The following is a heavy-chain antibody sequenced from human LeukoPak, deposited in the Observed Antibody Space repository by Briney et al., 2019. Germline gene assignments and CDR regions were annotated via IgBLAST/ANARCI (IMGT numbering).Heavy chain of an antibody. CDR2: IYIGGGT. Sequence: GGSLRLSCAASGFTVNNNYMSWVRQAPGKGLEWVAVIYIGGGTYYAASVKGRYTISRDTSKNTLFLQMNSLRADDTAMYYCARGQGAWGQGTLVTVSS. CDR3: ARGQGA. V-gene: IGHV3-53*01. CDR1: GFTVNNNY. J-gene: IGHJ5*02.